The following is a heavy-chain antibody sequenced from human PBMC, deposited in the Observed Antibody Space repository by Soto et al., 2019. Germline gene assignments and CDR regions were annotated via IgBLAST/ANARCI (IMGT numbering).Heavy chain of an antibody. Sequence: SETLSLTCTVSGGSISSGDYYWSWIRQPPEKGLEWIGYIYYSGRTYYSPSLKSRVTISVDTSKNQFSLKLSSVTAADTAVYYCARSYDSSGYNWFDPWGQGTLVT. CDR3: ARSYDSSGYNWFDP. CDR2: IYYSGRT. J-gene: IGHJ5*02. V-gene: IGHV4-30-4*01. CDR1: GGSISSGDYY. D-gene: IGHD3-22*01.